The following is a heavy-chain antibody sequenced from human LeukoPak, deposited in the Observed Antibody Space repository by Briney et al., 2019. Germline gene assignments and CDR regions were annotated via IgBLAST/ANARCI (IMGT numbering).Heavy chain of an antibody. Sequence: GESLKISCKGSGYSFTSYWISWVRQMPGKGLEWMGRIDSSDSYTNYSPSFQGHVTISADKSISTAYLQWSSLKASDTAMYYCASYGSGVAFDYWGQGTLVTVSS. CDR2: IDSSDSYT. D-gene: IGHD3-10*01. CDR1: GYSFTSYW. J-gene: IGHJ4*02. V-gene: IGHV5-10-1*01. CDR3: ASYGSGVAFDY.